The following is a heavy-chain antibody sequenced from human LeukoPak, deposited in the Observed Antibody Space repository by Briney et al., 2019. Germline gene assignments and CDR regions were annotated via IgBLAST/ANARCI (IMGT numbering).Heavy chain of an antibody. Sequence: SQTLSLTCTVSGGSISSGGYYWSWIRQHPGKGLEWIGYVYYSGSTYYNPSLKSRVTISVDTSKNQFSLKLSSVTAADTAVYCCARVSEHSTSSHTFDIWGQGTMVTVSS. J-gene: IGHJ3*02. CDR2: VYYSGST. D-gene: IGHD6-6*01. CDR3: ARVSEHSTSSHTFDI. V-gene: IGHV4-31*03. CDR1: GGSISSGGYY.